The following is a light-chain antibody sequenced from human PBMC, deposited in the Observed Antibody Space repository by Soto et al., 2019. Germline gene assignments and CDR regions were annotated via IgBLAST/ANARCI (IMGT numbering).Light chain of an antibody. CDR3: QQYNDWHPIT. CDR2: DAS. Sequence: EIVLTQAPATLSVSPGEDATLSCRASQSISSNLAWYQQKPGQAPRLVIFDASTRATGIPDRFTGRGSGTEFTLTISSLQSEDSAVYFCQQYNDWHPITFGGGTKVDIK. V-gene: IGKV3-15*01. J-gene: IGKJ4*01. CDR1: QSISSN.